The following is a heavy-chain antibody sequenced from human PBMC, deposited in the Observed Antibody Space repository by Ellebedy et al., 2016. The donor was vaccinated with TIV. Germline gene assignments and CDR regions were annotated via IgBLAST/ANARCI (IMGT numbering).Heavy chain of an antibody. CDR1: GGSISPYY. CDR3: ASESNSGYFDY. J-gene: IGHJ4*02. D-gene: IGHD4-11*01. V-gene: IGHV4-59*08. Sequence: MPSETLSLTCTVSGGSISPYYWSWIRQPPGKGLEWIGYISYSGSTNYNPSLQSRVTISVDTSKTQFSLKLSSVTAADTAVYYCASESNSGYFDYWGQGILVTVSS. CDR2: ISYSGST.